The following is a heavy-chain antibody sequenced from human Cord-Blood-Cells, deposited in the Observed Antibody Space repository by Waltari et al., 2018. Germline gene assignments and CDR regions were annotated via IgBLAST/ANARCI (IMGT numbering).Heavy chain of an antibody. CDR1: GGSLSSSSYY. D-gene: IGHD6-6*01. J-gene: IGHJ2*01. CDR3: ASALGAARPNWYFDL. CDR2: IYYSGST. Sequence: QLQLQESGPGLVKPSETLSLTCTVSGGSLSSSSYYWGWIRQPPGKGLEWIGSIYYSGSTYYNPSLKSRVTISVDTSKNQFSLKLSSVTAADTAVYYCASALGAARPNWYFDLWGRGTLVTVSS. V-gene: IGHV4-39*01.